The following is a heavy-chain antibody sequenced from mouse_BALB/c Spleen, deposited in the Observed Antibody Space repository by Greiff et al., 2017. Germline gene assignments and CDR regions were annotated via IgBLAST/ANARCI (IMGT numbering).Heavy chain of an antibody. CDR1: GYTFTSYW. CDR3: ARWALRLRSAMDD. J-gene: IGHJ4*01. V-gene: IGHV1-7*01. Sequence: VQLQQSGAELAKPGASVKMSCKASGYTFTSYWMHWVKQRPGQGLEWIGYINPSTGYTEYNQKFKDKATLTADKSSSTAYMQLSSLTSEDSAVYYCARWALRLRSAMDDWGQGTSVTVSS. D-gene: IGHD1-2*01. CDR2: INPSTGYT.